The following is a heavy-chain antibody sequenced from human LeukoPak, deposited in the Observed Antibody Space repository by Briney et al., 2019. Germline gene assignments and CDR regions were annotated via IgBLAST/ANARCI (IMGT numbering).Heavy chain of an antibody. CDR2: IYGDIT. D-gene: IGHD3-22*01. CDR3: VRAKWNYYDSSGYYFGAFDV. CDR1: GFTSSNYA. J-gene: IGHJ3*01. Sequence: GGSLRLSCAGSGFTSSNYAMVWVRQAPGKGLDWVSGIYGDITFDAASVKGRFTISRDNSYNPVYLQMDSLRAEDTAVYYCVRAKWNYYDSSGYYFGAFDVWGQGTVVTVSS. V-gene: IGHV3-23*01.